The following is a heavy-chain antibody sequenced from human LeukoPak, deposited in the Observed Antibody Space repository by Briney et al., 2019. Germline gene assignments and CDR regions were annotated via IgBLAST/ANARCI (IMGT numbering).Heavy chain of an antibody. V-gene: IGHV3-53*01. CDR1: GFTVSSNH. J-gene: IGHJ4*02. Sequence: GGSLRLSCAASGFTVSSNHMSWVRQAPGKGLEWVSVIYSGGSTYYADSVKGRFTISRDNSKNTPYLQMNSLRAEDTAVYYCARVPYSSGWTFDYWGQGTLVTVSS. D-gene: IGHD6-19*01. CDR2: IYSGGST. CDR3: ARVPYSSGWTFDY.